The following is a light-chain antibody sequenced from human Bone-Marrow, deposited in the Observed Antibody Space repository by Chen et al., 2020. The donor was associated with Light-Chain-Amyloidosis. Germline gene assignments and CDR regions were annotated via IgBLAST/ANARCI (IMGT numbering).Light chain of an antibody. J-gene: IGKJ1*01. CDR2: QAS. Sequence: DIQMTQSPSTLSASVGDRVTITCRASHTISAWLAWYQQKPGKAPKVLIYQASSLESVVPSRFSGSGSGTEFTRTISSLQPDDFATYYCHQYKSFPWTFGQGTKVEMK. CDR3: HQYKSFPWT. V-gene: IGKV1-5*03. CDR1: HTISAW.